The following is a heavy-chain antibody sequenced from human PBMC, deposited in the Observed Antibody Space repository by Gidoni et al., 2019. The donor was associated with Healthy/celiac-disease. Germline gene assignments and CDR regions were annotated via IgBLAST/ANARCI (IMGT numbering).Heavy chain of an antibody. Sequence: QLQLQESGPGLVKPSETLSLTCTVSGGSISSSSYYWGWIRQPPGKGLEWIGSIYYSGSTYYNPSLKSRVTISVDTSKNQFSLKLSSVTAADTAVYYCARHTRRIVGVRNRVGAFDIWGQGTMVTVSS. CDR2: IYYSGST. J-gene: IGHJ3*02. CDR3: ARHTRRIVGVRNRVGAFDI. V-gene: IGHV4-39*01. D-gene: IGHD1-26*01. CDR1: GGSISSSSYY.